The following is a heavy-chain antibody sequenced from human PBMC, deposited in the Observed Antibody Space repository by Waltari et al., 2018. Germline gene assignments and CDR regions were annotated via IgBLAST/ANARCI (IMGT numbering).Heavy chain of an antibody. CDR1: GFSFHRYA. D-gene: IGHD1-1*01. Sequence: EVQLVESGGGLVQPGGSLKLSCRGSGFSFHRYALAWVRQAPGKGLEWVSSIVGSGSQSNYGDSVKGRFVISRDNSKNMIYLQMSSLRPEDTAVYYCAKEYGIVGTYDYWGQGTLVTVSS. V-gene: IGHV3-23*04. CDR3: AKEYGIVGTYDY. CDR2: IVGSGSQS. J-gene: IGHJ4*02.